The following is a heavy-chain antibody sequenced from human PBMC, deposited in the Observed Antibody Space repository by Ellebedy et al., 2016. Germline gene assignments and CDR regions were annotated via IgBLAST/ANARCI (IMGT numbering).Heavy chain of an antibody. J-gene: IGHJ4*02. CDR2: IRSKAYSGTT. CDR1: GFTFGDYA. Sequence: GGSLRLSXTTSGFTFGDYAMSWFRQAPGKGLEWVGFIRSKAYSGTTEYAASVKGRFTISRDDFESIAYLQMNSLETEDTAVYYCTRGGGFLERNKGNDYWGQGTLVTVSS. CDR3: TRGGGFLERNKGNDY. D-gene: IGHD3-3*01. V-gene: IGHV3-49*03.